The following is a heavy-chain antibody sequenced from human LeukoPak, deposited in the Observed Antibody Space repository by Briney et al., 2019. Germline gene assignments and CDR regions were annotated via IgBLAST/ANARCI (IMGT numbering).Heavy chain of an antibody. Sequence: SVIVSCKASGFTFTSSAMQWVRQARGQRLEWIGWIGVGSGNTNYAQTFQERVTITWDMSTSTAYMDLSSLRSEDTAVYYCAADSGASSGSYWPPTYYYGMDVWGQGPTVTVSS. CDR3: AADSGASSGSYWPPTYYYGMDV. CDR1: GFTFTSSA. V-gene: IGHV1-58*02. CDR2: IGVGSGNT. D-gene: IGHD3-10*01. J-gene: IGHJ6*02.